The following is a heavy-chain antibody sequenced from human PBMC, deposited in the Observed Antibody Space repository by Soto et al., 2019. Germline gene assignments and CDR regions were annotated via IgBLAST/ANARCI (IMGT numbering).Heavy chain of an antibody. CDR3: ARDGRYEVYYGMDV. V-gene: IGHV3-30-3*01. CDR2: IPYDGSNK. CDR1: GFTFSSYA. D-gene: IGHD5-12*01. Sequence: PGGSLRLSCAASGFTFSSYAMHWVRQAPGKGLEWVAVIPYDGSNKYYADSVKGRFTISRDNSKNTLYLQMNSLRAEDTAVYYCARDGRYEVYYGMDVWGQGTTVTVSS. J-gene: IGHJ6*02.